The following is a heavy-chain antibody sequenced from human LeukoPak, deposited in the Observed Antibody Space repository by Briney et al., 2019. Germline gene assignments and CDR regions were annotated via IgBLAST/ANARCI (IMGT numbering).Heavy chain of an antibody. Sequence: ASVKVSCKASGYTFTNYDINRVRQATGQGLEWMGWMNPNSGNTVYAQKFQGRVTITRNTSISTAYMELSSLGSEDTAVYYCARLVPAVRNYYYYYMDVWGKGTTVTVSS. CDR1: GYTFTNYD. CDR2: MNPNSGNT. V-gene: IGHV1-8*03. CDR3: ARLVPAVRNYYYYYMDV. J-gene: IGHJ6*03. D-gene: IGHD2-2*01.